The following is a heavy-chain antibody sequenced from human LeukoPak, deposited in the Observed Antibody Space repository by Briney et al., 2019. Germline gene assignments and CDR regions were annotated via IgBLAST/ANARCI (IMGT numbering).Heavy chain of an antibody. CDR1: GFTLSNYW. Sequence: GGSLRLSCAASGFTLSNYWMNWVRQSPGKGLEWVANIKQDGSEKYYVDSVKGRFTISRDNARNSLYLQMNSLRAEDTAVYYCAGGRGFLCDLWGQGTLVTVSS. J-gene: IGHJ4*02. CDR3: AGGRGFLCDL. CDR2: IKQDGSEK. V-gene: IGHV3-7*01.